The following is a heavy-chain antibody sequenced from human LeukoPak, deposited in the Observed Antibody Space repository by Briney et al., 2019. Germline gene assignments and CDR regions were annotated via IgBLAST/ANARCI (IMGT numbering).Heavy chain of an antibody. CDR3: ARAEFSGSYQYYFDY. CDR2: IYYSGST. V-gene: IGHV4-39*07. Sequence: PSETLSLTCTVSGGSISSSSYYWGWLRQPPGQGLEWIGSIYYSGSTYYNPSRKSRVTISVDTSKNQFSLKLSSVTAADTAVYYCARAEFSGSYQYYFDYWGQGTLVTVSS. D-gene: IGHD1-26*01. J-gene: IGHJ4*02. CDR1: GGSISSSSYY.